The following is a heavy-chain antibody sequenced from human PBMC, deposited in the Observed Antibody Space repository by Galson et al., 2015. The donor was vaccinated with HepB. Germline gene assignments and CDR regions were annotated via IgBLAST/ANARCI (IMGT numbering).Heavy chain of an antibody. D-gene: IGHD1-26*01. J-gene: IGHJ4*02. CDR2: IKQDGSEK. CDR3: ARARSIVGATTIYFDY. Sequence: SLRLSCAASGFTFSSYWMSWVRQAPGKGLEWVANIKQDGSEKYYVDSVKGRFTISRDNAKNSLYLQMNNLRAEDTAVYYCARARSIVGATTIYFDYWGQGTLVTVSS. CDR1: GFTFSSYW. V-gene: IGHV3-7*01.